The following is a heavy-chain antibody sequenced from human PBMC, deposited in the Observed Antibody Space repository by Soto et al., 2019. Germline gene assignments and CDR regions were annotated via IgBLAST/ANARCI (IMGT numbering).Heavy chain of an antibody. J-gene: IGHJ4*02. CDR3: ASSERGSVRLLEYYFDY. D-gene: IGHD3-16*01. CDR2: IYTSGST. Sequence: SETLSLTXTVSGGSISSYYWSWIRQPAGKGLEWIGRIYTSGSTNYNPSLKSRVTMSVDTSKNQFSLKLSSVTAADTAVYYCASSERGSVRLLEYYFDYWGQGTLVTVSS. CDR1: GGSISSYY. V-gene: IGHV4-4*07.